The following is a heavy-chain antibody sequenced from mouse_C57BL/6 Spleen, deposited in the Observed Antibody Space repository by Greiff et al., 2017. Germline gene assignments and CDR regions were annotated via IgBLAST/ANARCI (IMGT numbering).Heavy chain of an antibody. Sequence: QVQLQQPGAELVKPGASVKLSCKASGYTFTSYWMHWVKQRPGQGLEWIGMIHPNSGSTNYNEKFKSKATLTVDKSSSTAYMQLSSLTSEDSAVYYCARPIYYYGSSYVVHAMDYWGQGTSVTVSS. D-gene: IGHD1-1*01. J-gene: IGHJ4*01. CDR1: GYTFTSYW. CDR2: IHPNSGST. CDR3: ARPIYYYGSSYVVHAMDY. V-gene: IGHV1-64*01.